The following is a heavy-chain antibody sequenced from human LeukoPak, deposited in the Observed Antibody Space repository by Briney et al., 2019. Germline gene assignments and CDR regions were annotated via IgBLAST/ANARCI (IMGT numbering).Heavy chain of an antibody. CDR3: ARVDQRISXYFDY. V-gene: IGHV1-2*02. J-gene: IGHJ4*02. Sequence: ASVKVSCKASGYTFTGYYMHWVRQAPGQGLEWMGWLNPHNGDTNYVQKFQGRVTMTRDTSISTAFMELSSLRSDDTAVYYCARVDQRISXYFDYWGQGTLITVSS. D-gene: IGHD3-3*01. CDR1: GYTFTGYY. CDR2: LNPHNGDT.